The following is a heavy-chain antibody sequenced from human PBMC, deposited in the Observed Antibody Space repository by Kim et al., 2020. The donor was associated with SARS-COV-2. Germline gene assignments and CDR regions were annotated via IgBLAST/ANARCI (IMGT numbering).Heavy chain of an antibody. D-gene: IGHD3-22*01. Sequence: GGSLRLSCAASGFTFDDYGMTWVRQAPGKGLEWVSGINWNGGRIGYADSVRGRFTISRHNAKNSLYLQMNSLRVEDTALYFCVRSGSSGHYSSFDHWGQGILVTVSS. CDR2: INWNGGRI. J-gene: IGHJ4*02. V-gene: IGHV3-20*04. CDR3: VRSGSSGHYSSFDH. CDR1: GFTFDDYG.